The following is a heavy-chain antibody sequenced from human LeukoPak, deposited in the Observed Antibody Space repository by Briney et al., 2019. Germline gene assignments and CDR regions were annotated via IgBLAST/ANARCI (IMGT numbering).Heavy chain of an antibody. CDR1: GFTFSSYG. CDR2: ISYDGSNK. Sequence: GRSLRLSCAASGFTFSSYGMHWVRQAPGKGLEWVAVISYDGSNKYYADSVKGRLTISRDNSKNTLYLQMNSLRAEDTAVYYCAKDRWRYCSGGSCYSYYFDYWGQGTLVTVSS. CDR3: AKDRWRYCSGGSCYSYYFDY. V-gene: IGHV3-30*18. D-gene: IGHD2-15*01. J-gene: IGHJ4*02.